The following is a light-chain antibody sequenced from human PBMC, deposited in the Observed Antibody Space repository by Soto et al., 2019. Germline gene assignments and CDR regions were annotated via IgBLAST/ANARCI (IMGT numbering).Light chain of an antibody. CDR2: EVS. CDR3: SSFAGSNEMV. Sequence: QPVLTQPPSASGSPGQSVTISCTGTSSDVGGYNYVSWYQQHPGKAPKVMIYEVSKRPSGVPDRFSGSKSGNTASLTVSGLQAEDEADYCCSSFAGSNEMVFGGGTQLTVL. V-gene: IGLV2-8*01. CDR1: SSDVGGYNY. J-gene: IGLJ2*01.